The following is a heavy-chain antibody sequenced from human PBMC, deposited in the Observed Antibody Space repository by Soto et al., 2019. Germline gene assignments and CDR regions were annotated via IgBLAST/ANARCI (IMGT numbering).Heavy chain of an antibody. CDR3: ARDSLQYCSGGSCYSGAFDI. V-gene: IGHV3-21*01. CDR1: GFTFSNYA. Sequence: PGGSLRLSCTASGFTFSNYAMSWVRQAPGKGLEWVSTISSSSSYTYYADSVKGRFTISRDNAKNSLYLQMNSLRAEDTAVYYCARDSLQYCSGGSCYSGAFDIWGQGTMVTVSS. CDR2: ISSSSSYT. J-gene: IGHJ3*02. D-gene: IGHD2-15*01.